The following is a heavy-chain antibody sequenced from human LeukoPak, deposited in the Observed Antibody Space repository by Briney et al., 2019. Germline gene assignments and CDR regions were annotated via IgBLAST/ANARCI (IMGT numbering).Heavy chain of an antibody. V-gene: IGHV1-18*01. D-gene: IGHD6-19*01. J-gene: IGHJ4*02. Sequence: PQASVKVSCKASGYTFTSYGISWVRQAPGQGLEWMGWISAYNGNTNYAQKVQGRVTMTTDTSTSTAYMELRSLRSDDTAVYYCARDRPYISGWYNNDYWGQGTLVTVSS. CDR1: GYTFTSYG. CDR3: ARDRPYISGWYNNDY. CDR2: ISAYNGNT.